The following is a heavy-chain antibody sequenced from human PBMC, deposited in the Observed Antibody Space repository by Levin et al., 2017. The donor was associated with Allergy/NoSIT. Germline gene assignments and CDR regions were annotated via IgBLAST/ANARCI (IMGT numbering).Heavy chain of an antibody. D-gene: IGHD3-3*01. Sequence: GGSLRLSCAASGFTFSSYAMHWVRQAPGKGLEWVAVISYDGSNKYYADSVKGRFTISRDNSKNTLYLQMNSLRAEDTAVYYCARDFSPPRTIFGVPAYYYYGMDVWGQGTTVTVSS. CDR3: ARDFSPPRTIFGVPAYYYYGMDV. V-gene: IGHV3-30*04. J-gene: IGHJ6*02. CDR1: GFTFSSYA. CDR2: ISYDGSNK.